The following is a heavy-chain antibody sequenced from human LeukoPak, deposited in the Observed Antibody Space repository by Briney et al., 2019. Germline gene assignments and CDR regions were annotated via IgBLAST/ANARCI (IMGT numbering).Heavy chain of an antibody. CDR3: ARGIYYDSSGYVYYYYGMDV. CDR1: GFTFSSYG. V-gene: IGHV3-30*03. D-gene: IGHD3-22*01. Sequence: GGSLRLSCAACGFTFSSYGMHWVRQAPGKGLEWVAVISYDGSNKYYADSVKGRFTISRDNSKNTLYLQMNSLRAEDTAVYYCARGIYYDSSGYVYYYYGMDVWGQGTTVTVSS. CDR2: ISYDGSNK. J-gene: IGHJ6*02.